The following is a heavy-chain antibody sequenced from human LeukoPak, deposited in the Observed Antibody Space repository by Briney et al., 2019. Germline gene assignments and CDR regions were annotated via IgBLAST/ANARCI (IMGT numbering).Heavy chain of an antibody. J-gene: IGHJ5*02. Sequence: ASVKVSCKASGGTFSSYAISWVRQAPGQGLEWMGGVIPIFGTANYAQKFQGRVTITADESTSTAYMELSSLRSEDTAVYYCARGPDYYDSSGYYYPNWFDPWGQGTLVTVSS. D-gene: IGHD3-22*01. CDR2: VIPIFGTA. CDR3: ARGPDYYDSSGYYYPNWFDP. V-gene: IGHV1-69*13. CDR1: GGTFSSYA.